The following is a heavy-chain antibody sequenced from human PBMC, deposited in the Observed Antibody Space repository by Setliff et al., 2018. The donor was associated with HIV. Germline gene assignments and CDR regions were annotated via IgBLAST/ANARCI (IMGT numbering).Heavy chain of an antibody. CDR3: ASSPPGDGDYFDY. CDR1: GFTFSTYS. V-gene: IGHV3-48*01. Sequence: GGSLRLSCAASGFTFSTYSINWVRQAPGQGLEWVSFISSSSESISYADSVKGRVTISRDNSKNTLYLQMSSLRAEDTAVYYCASSPPGDGDYFDYWGQGTLVTVSS. J-gene: IGHJ4*02. D-gene: IGHD7-27*01. CDR2: ISSSSESI.